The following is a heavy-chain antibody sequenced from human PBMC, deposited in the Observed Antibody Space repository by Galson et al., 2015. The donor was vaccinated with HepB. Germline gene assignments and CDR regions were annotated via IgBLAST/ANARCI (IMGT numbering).Heavy chain of an antibody. CDR2: IKSKTDGGTT. CDR3: TTDIGTAGEREVDAFDI. D-gene: IGHD3-16*01. J-gene: IGHJ3*02. Sequence: SLRLSCAASGFTFSNAWMNWVRQAPGKGLEWVGRIKSKTDGGTTDYAAPVKGRFTISRDDSKNTLYLQMNSLKTEDTAVYYCTTDIGTAGEREVDAFDIWGQGTMVTVSS. CDR1: GFTFSNAW. V-gene: IGHV3-15*07.